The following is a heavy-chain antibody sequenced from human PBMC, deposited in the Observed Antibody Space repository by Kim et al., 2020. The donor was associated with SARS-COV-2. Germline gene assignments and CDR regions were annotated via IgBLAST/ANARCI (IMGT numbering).Heavy chain of an antibody. V-gene: IGHV4-59*01. CDR2: IYYSGST. J-gene: IGHJ4*02. CDR1: GGSISSYY. D-gene: IGHD1-20*01. CDR3: ARVLIQYNWNVDYFDY. Sequence: SETLSLTCTVSGGSISSYYWSWIRQPPGKGLEWIGYIYYSGSTNYNPSLKSRVTISVDTSKNQFSLKLSSVTAADTAVYYCARVLIQYNWNVDYFDYWGQGTLVTVSS.